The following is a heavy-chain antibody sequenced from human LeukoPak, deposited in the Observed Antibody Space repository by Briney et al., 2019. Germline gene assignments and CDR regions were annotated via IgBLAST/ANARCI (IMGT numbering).Heavy chain of an antibody. V-gene: IGHV3-30*18. D-gene: IGHD1-26*01. J-gene: IGHJ6*02. CDR1: GFTFSSYG. CDR2: ISYDGSNK. Sequence: GRSLRLSCAASGFTFSSYGMHWVRQAPGKGLEWVAVISYDGSNKYYADSVKGRFTISRDNSKNTLYPQMNSLRAEDTAVYYCAKDTGWELPESDYYYYYGMDVWGQGTTVTVSS. CDR3: AKDTGWELPESDYYYYYGMDV.